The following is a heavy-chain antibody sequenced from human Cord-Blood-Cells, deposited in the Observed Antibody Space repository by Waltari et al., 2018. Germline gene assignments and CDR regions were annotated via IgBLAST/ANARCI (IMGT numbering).Heavy chain of an antibody. CDR2: IYYSGST. V-gene: IGHV4-39*01. Sequence: QLQLQESGPGLVKPSETLSLTCTVSGGSISSSSYSWGWIRQPPGKGLEWIGSIYYSGSTYYNPSLKSRVTISVDTSKNQFSLKLSSVTAADTAVYYCARPLGIYWYFDLWGRGTLVTVSS. D-gene: IGHD7-27*01. CDR3: ARPLGIYWYFDL. CDR1: GGSISSSSYS. J-gene: IGHJ2*01.